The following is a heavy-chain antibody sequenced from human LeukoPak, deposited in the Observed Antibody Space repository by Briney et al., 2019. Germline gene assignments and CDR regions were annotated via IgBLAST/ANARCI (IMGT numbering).Heavy chain of an antibody. D-gene: IGHD2-2*01. CDR2: ISNDGSNK. CDR1: GFTFSSYT. CDR3: AKGCFSSSCSDSRWFDP. Sequence: GGSLRLSCAASGFTFSSYTMHWVRQAPGKGLEWVAVISNDGSNKYYADSVKGRFTISRDNTKNTLHLQMNSLRAEDTAVYYCAKGCFSSSCSDSRWFDPWGLGTLVTVSS. V-gene: IGHV3-30*04. J-gene: IGHJ5*02.